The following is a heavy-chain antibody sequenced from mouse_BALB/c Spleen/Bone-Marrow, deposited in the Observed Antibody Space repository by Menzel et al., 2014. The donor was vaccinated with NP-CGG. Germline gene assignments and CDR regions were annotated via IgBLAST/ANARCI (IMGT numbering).Heavy chain of an antibody. CDR3: ARLLGYYFDY. V-gene: IGHV1-82*01. Sequence: QVHVKQSGPELVKPGASVKISCKASGYAFSSSWMNWVKQRPGQGLEWIGRIYPGDGDTNYNGKFKGKATLTADKSSSTAYMQLSSLTSVDSAVYFCARLLGYYFDYWGQGTTLTVPS. J-gene: IGHJ2*01. D-gene: IGHD1-1*01. CDR2: IYPGDGDT. CDR1: GYAFSSSW.